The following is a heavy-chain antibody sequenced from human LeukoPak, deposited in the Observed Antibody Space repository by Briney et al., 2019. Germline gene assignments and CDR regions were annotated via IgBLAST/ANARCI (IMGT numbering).Heavy chain of an antibody. CDR1: GFTFSSYS. J-gene: IGHJ4*02. CDR3: ARDRQYASGSPIDF. V-gene: IGHV3-21*01. D-gene: IGHD3-10*01. Sequence: PGGSLRLSCVASGFTFSSYSMNWVRQAPGKEPEWVSSVSGSNNYIYYADSVRGRFTISRDNARNSLYLQMNSLRAEDTAVYYCARDRQYASGSPIDFWGQGTLVTVSS. CDR2: VSGSNNYI.